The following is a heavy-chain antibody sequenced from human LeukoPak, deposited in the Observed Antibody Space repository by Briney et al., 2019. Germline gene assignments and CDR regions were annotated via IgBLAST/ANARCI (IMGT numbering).Heavy chain of an antibody. CDR2: ISGSGGST. J-gene: IGHJ6*03. Sequence: GGSLRLSCAASGFTFSSYAMSWGRQAPGKGLEWVSAISGSGGSTYYADSVKGRFTISRDNSKNTLYLQMNSLRAEDTAVYYCAKALRKGDFWSGCPPDYYYYMDVWGKGTTVTVSS. CDR3: AKALRKGDFWSGCPPDYYYYMDV. V-gene: IGHV3-23*01. D-gene: IGHD3-3*01. CDR1: GFTFSSYA.